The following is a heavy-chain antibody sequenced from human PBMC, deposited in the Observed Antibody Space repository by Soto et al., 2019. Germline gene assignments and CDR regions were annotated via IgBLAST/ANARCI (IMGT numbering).Heavy chain of an antibody. CDR1: GFTFSSYG. V-gene: IGHV3-30*18. CDR2: ISYDGGNK. D-gene: IGHD3-22*01. J-gene: IGHJ4*02. Sequence: GGSLRLSCAASGFTFSSYGIHWVRQAPGKGLEWVAVISYDGGNKHYADSVQGRFTISRDNSKNTLYLQMNSLRAEDTAVYYCAKDTYYLDSSGYYVFDSWGQGTLVTVS. CDR3: AKDTYYLDSSGYYVFDS.